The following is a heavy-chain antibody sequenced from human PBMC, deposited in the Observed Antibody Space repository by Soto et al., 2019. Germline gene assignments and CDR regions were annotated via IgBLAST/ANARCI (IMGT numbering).Heavy chain of an antibody. CDR1: GGSISSGDYY. V-gene: IGHV4-30-4*01. J-gene: IGHJ4*02. CDR3: ARVFGTVTPFFDY. D-gene: IGHD4-17*01. CDR2: MYYSGGI. Sequence: QVRLQESGPGLVKPSQPLSLTCIVYGGSISSGDYYWSWIRQPPGRGLEWIGYMYYSGGIYDNPSLKSRVTISVDTYKNQFSLKQSSVSAADTAVYYCARVFGTVTPFFDYWGQGTLVTVSS.